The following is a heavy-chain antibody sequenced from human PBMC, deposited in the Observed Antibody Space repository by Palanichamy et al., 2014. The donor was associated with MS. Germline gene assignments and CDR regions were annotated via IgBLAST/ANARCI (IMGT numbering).Heavy chain of an antibody. CDR1: GFSLTTSGVG. CDR3: AHRIPGSSTGWNTGTFDI. CDR2: IYWDDDK. Sequence: QITLRESGPTRVKPTQTLALTCNFSGFSLTTSGVGVGWIRQPPGKALEWLGLIYWDDDKRYSPSLKTRLSLTKDTSKNQVVLTMTNMDPVDTGTYYCAHRIPGSSTGWNTGTFDIWGQGTVVTVSS. V-gene: IGHV2-5*02. D-gene: IGHD6-19*01. J-gene: IGHJ3*02.